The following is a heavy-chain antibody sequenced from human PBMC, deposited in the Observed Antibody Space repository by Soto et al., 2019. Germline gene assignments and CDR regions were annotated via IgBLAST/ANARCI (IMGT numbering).Heavy chain of an antibody. CDR2: ISYDGSNK. J-gene: IGHJ5*02. Sequence: QVQLVESGGGVVQPGRSLRLSCAAYGFTFSSYGMHWVRQAPGKGLEWVAVISYDGSNKYYADSVKGRFTISRDNSKNTLYLQMNSLRAEDTAVYYCAKGIQLRFLEWFDHWGPGTLVTVSS. CDR1: GFTFSSYG. CDR3: AKGIQLRFLEWFDH. D-gene: IGHD3-3*01. V-gene: IGHV3-30*18.